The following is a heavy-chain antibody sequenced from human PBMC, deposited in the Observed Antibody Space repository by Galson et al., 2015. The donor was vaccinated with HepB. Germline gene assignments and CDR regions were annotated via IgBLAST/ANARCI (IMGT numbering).Heavy chain of an antibody. CDR3: AAHTADGESTFDF. CDR1: GFAFSRYA. CDR2: ISGSDDST. J-gene: IGHJ4*02. D-gene: IGHD4-17*01. V-gene: IGHV3-23*01. Sequence: SLRLSCAAPGFAFSRYAMSWVRQAPGKGLEWVSAISGSDDSTYFADTGKGRFSIFRDNSKNTLYLQLNSLRAEDTAVYYCAAHTADGESTFDFWGQGTLVTVSS.